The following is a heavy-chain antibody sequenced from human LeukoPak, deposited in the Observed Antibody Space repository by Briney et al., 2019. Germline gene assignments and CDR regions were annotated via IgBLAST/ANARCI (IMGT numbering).Heavy chain of an antibody. CDR3: ARGKYGGYFIDY. J-gene: IGHJ4*02. CDR1: GLTFSSYW. Sequence: GGSLRLSCVASGLTFSSYWMSWVRQAPGKGLVWVSRIKPDGSDTNYADSVKGRFTISRDNAKNTVYLQMNSLRAEDTAVYYCARGKYGGYFIDYWGQGTLVTVSS. CDR2: IKPDGSDT. D-gene: IGHD5-12*01. V-gene: IGHV3-74*01.